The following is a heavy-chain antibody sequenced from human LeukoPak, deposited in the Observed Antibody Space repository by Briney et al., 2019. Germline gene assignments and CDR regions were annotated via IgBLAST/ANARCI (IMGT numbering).Heavy chain of an antibody. CDR3: ARGSNYYDSSGYPYYFDY. CDR1: GFTFSRNG. CDR2: ISYDGSNK. D-gene: IGHD3-22*01. V-gene: IGHV3-30*03. J-gene: IGHJ4*02. Sequence: GGSLRLSCAASGFTFSRNGMHWVRQAPGKGLEWVAVISYDGSNKYYADSVKGRFTISRDNSKNTLYLQMNSLRAEDTAVYYCARGSNYYDSSGYPYYFDYWGQGTLVTVSS.